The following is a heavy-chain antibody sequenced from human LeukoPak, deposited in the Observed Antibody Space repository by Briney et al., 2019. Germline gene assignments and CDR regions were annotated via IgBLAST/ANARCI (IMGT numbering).Heavy chain of an antibody. CDR2: IKQDGSEK. J-gene: IGHJ6*02. V-gene: IGHV3-7*03. CDR1: GFTFSNLW. CDR3: ARDLDSSSWYLNYYYYYGMDV. Sequence: PGGSLRLSCAAFGFTFSNLWMSWVRQAPGKGLKWVANIKQDGSEKYYVDSVKGRFTISRDNAQNSLYLQMNSLRAEDTAVYYCARDLDSSSWYLNYYYYYGMDVWGQGTTVTVSS. D-gene: IGHD6-13*01.